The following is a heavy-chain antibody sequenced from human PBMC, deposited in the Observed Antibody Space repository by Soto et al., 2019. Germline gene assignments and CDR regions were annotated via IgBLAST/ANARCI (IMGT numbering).Heavy chain of an antibody. J-gene: IGHJ4*02. Sequence: GGSLRLSCAVSGFTVSNNYMSWVRQAPGKGLEGVSVIYSGGYTAYGDSVKGRFTISRDNPKNTLYLQMNSLRADDTAVYYCARDLRFSSTNYFDFWGRGTLVTVSS. CDR2: IYSGGYT. V-gene: IGHV3-53*01. CDR3: ARDLRFSSTNYFDF. D-gene: IGHD2-8*01. CDR1: GFTVSNNY.